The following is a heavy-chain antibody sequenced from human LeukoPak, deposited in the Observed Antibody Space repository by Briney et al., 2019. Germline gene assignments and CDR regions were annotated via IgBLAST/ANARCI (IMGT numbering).Heavy chain of an antibody. CDR1: GGSVSNYY. D-gene: IGHD1-26*01. V-gene: IGHV4-4*07. CDR2: IHTSGST. Sequence: SETLSLTCTVSGGSVSNYYWSWIRQPAGKGLEWIGRIHTSGSTNYDPSLKSRVTMSVDTSKSQFSLKLSSVTAADMAVYYCARMVGATRCDIWGQGTMVTVSS. J-gene: IGHJ3*02. CDR3: ARMVGATRCDI.